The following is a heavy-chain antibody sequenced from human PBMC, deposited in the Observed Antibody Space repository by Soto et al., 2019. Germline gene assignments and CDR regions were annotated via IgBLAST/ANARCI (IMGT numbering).Heavy chain of an antibody. CDR2: IYYSGST. D-gene: IGHD6-13*01. J-gene: IGHJ5*02. CDR1: GGSISSGGYY. CDR3: ARVFSDSSSFFDP. Sequence: SETLSLTCTVSGGSISSGGYYWSWIRQHPGKGLEWIGYIYYSGSTYYNPSLKSRVTISVDTSKNQFSLKLSSVTAADTAVYYCARVFSDSSSFFDPWGQGTRVTVS. V-gene: IGHV4-31*03.